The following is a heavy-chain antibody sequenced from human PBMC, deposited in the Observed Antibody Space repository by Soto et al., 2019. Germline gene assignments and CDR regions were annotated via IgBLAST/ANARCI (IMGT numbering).Heavy chain of an antibody. Sequence: EVQLLESGGGLVQPGGSLRLSCAASGFTFSSYAMSWVRQAPGKGLEWVSAISGSGGSTYYADSVKGRFTISRDNSKNTLYLQMSSLRAEDTAVYYCAKDPAAAAGTNNWFDPWGQGTLVTVSS. D-gene: IGHD6-13*01. V-gene: IGHV3-23*01. CDR3: AKDPAAAAGTNNWFDP. CDR1: GFTFSSYA. J-gene: IGHJ5*02. CDR2: ISGSGGST.